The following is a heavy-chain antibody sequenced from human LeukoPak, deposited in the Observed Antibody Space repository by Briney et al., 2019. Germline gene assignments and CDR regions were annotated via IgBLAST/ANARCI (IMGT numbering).Heavy chain of an antibody. Sequence: GGSLRLSCAASGFTFSSYAMSWVRQAPGKGLEWVSSISGSGGSTYYADSVKGRFTISRDNSKNTLYLQMNSLRAEDTAVYYCAKDGYSSGWVLDYFDYWGQGTLVTVSS. CDR1: GFTFSSYA. D-gene: IGHD6-19*01. CDR2: ISGSGGST. CDR3: AKDGYSSGWVLDYFDY. V-gene: IGHV3-23*01. J-gene: IGHJ4*02.